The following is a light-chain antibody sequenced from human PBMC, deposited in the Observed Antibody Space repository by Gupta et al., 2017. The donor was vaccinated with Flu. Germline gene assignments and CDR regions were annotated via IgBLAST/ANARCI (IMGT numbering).Light chain of an antibody. Sequence: QSALTQPRSVSGSPGQSVAISCTGTGSDVGAYEYVSWYQQYPGQAPKLIIYDVKKRPSGVPDRFTGAKSGNTASLTISGLQPEDEADYYCNSYGAAIFFGGGTRLTVL. V-gene: IGLV2-11*01. CDR1: GSDVGAYEY. J-gene: IGLJ2*01. CDR2: DVK. CDR3: NSYGAAIF.